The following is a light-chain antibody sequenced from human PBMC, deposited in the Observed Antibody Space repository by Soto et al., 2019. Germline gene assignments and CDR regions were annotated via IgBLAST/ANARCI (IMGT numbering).Light chain of an antibody. V-gene: IGLV1-40*01. CDR2: GNN. CDR1: SSNIGAGYD. J-gene: IGLJ3*02. Sequence: QSVLTQPPSVSGAPGQRVTISCTGSSSNIGAGYDVHWYQQLPGKAPKLLIHGNNNRPSGVPDRFSGSKSGTSASLAITGLQPEDEADYYCQSFDSSMSGSLFGGGTKVTVL. CDR3: QSFDSSMSGSL.